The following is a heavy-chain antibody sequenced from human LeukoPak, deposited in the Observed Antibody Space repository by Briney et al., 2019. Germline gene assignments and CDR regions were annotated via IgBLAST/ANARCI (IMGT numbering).Heavy chain of an antibody. Sequence: GASVKVSCKVSGYTLTELSMHWVRQAPGKGLEWMGGFDPEDGETIYAQKFQGRVTMTEDTCTDIAYMELSSLRSEDTAVYYCATRSSCSSTSCYLWDAFDIWGQGTMVTVSS. D-gene: IGHD2-2*01. J-gene: IGHJ3*02. CDR3: ATRSSCSSTSCYLWDAFDI. CDR2: FDPEDGET. CDR1: GYTLTELS. V-gene: IGHV1-24*01.